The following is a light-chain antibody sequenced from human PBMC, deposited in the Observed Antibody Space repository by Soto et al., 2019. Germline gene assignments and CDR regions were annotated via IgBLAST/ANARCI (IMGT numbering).Light chain of an antibody. V-gene: IGKV3-20*01. CDR2: GAS. Sequence: EIVLTQSPGTLSLSPGERATLSCRASQSVSSNYLAWYQQKPGQAPRLLIYGASSRATGIPDRFSGSGSGTDFTLTSIRLEPEDFAVYYCQQYGSSPLTFGGGTKVEVK. CDR1: QSVSSNY. J-gene: IGKJ4*01. CDR3: QQYGSSPLT.